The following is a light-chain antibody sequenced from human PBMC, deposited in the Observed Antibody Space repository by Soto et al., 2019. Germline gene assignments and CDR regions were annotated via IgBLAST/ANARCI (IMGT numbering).Light chain of an antibody. Sequence: EIVMTQSPATLSVSPGERATLSCRASQSVSSNLAWYQQKPGQAPRLHIYGASTRATGIPARFSGSGSGTEFTLTISSLQSEDFAVYYCQQFMYTFGQGTKLEIK. CDR3: QQFMYT. CDR1: QSVSSN. V-gene: IGKV3-15*01. J-gene: IGKJ2*01. CDR2: GAS.